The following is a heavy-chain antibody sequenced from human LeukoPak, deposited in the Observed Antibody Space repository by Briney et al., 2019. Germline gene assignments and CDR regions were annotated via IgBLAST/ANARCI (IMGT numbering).Heavy chain of an antibody. J-gene: IGHJ4*02. V-gene: IGHV3-48*04. D-gene: IGHD3-22*01. CDR2: ISSSGTTI. Sequence: GGSLRLSCAASGFTFSSYGMSWVRQAPGKGLEWVSYISSSGTTIYYADSVKGRFTISRDNAKNSLYLQMNSLRAEDTAVYYCARDNYDSSTPYYFDYWGQGTLVTVSS. CDR1: GFTFSSYG. CDR3: ARDNYDSSTPYYFDY.